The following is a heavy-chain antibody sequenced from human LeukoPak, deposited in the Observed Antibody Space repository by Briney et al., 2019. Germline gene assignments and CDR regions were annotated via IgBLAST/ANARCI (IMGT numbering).Heavy chain of an antibody. J-gene: IGHJ5*02. CDR1: GGSISSHY. CDR2: IYYSGST. D-gene: IGHD5-12*01. Sequence: SETLSLTCTVSGGSISSHYWSWIRQHPGKGLEWIGYIYYSGSTYYNPSLRSRVTLSVDTSKNQFSLKLSSVTAADTAVYYCARDRGYAYNCFDPWGQGTLVTVSS. V-gene: IGHV4-59*06. CDR3: ARDRGYAYNCFDP.